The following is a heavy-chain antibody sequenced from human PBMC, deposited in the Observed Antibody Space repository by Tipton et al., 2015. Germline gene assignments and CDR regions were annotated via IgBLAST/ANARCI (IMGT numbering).Heavy chain of an antibody. D-gene: IGHD3-3*01. V-gene: IGHV4-4*07. CDR2: IQTSGNT. Sequence: VKPSETLSLTCTVSGGSINSYFWSWIRQPAGKGLEWIGRIQTSGNTNYNPSLKSRVTMSADTSKNQSSLKLSSVTAADTAVYYCAREKRISIFGVLIPHFDFWGQGALVSVSS. J-gene: IGHJ4*02. CDR1: GGSINSYF. CDR3: AREKRISIFGVLIPHFDF.